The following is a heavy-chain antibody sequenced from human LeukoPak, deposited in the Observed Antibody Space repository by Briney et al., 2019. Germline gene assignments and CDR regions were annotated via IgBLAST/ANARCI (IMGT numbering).Heavy chain of an antibody. CDR3: ASSAGIAAALSFDY. J-gene: IGHJ4*02. D-gene: IGHD6-13*01. CDR2: IYTSGST. Sequence: SETLSLTCTVSGGSISSYYWSWIRQPAGKGLEWIGRIYTSGSTNYNPSLKSRVTMSVDTSKNQFSLKLSSVTAADAAVYYCASSAGIAAALSFDYWGQGTLVTVSS. CDR1: GGSISSYY. V-gene: IGHV4-4*07.